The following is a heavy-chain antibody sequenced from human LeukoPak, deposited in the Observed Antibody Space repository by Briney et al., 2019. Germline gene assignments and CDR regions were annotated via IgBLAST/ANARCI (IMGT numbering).Heavy chain of an antibody. D-gene: IGHD4-23*01. Sequence: GGSLRLPCAAAGFTFSSNAMSWVRQPPGKGLEWVSGISGSGGSTYYADSVKGRFTISRDKSKNTLYLQMNSLRAEDTAIYYCARDYGGVTFDYWGQGTLVTVSS. CDR3: ARDYGGVTFDY. CDR2: ISGSGGST. CDR1: GFTFSSNA. J-gene: IGHJ4*02. V-gene: IGHV3-23*01.